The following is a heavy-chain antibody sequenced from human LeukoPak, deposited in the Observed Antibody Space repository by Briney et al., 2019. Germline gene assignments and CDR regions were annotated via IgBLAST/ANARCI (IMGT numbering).Heavy chain of an antibody. J-gene: IGHJ4*02. Sequence: PGESLRISCKGSGYSSTSYCISWARQIPGKGLEWMGRIDPSDSYTNYSPSFQGHVTISADKSISTAYLQWSSLKASDTAMYYCARHGVGYCSSTSCYTGDYWGQGTLVTVSS. CDR2: IDPSDSYT. CDR1: GYSSTSYC. D-gene: IGHD2-2*02. CDR3: ARHGVGYCSSTSCYTGDY. V-gene: IGHV5-10-1*01.